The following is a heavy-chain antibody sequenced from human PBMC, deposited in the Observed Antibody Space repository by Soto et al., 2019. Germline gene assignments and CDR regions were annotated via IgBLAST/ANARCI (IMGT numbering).Heavy chain of an antibody. Sequence: QVQLQQWGAGLLKPSETLSLTCAVYGGSFTGYYWSWIRQPPGTGLAWIGEINHRGSTNYNPSLKSRVTISVDTSKNQVSLKLNSVTAADTAVYYCARGSRVKIPAASGRDYYYHGRDVWGQGTAVTVSS. V-gene: IGHV4-34*01. CDR3: ARGSRVKIPAASGRDYYYHGRDV. CDR1: GGSFTGYY. J-gene: IGHJ6*02. D-gene: IGHD6-25*01. CDR2: INHRGST.